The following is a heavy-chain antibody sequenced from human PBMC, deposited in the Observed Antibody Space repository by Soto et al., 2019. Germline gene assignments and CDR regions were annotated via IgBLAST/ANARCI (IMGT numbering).Heavy chain of an antibody. V-gene: IGHV4-34*01. J-gene: IGHJ4*02. CDR1: GGSFSGYY. Sequence: PSETLSLTCAVYGGSFSGYYWSWIRQPPGKGLEWIGEINHSGSTNYNPSLKSRVTISVDTSKNQFSLKLSSVTAADTAVYYCARGSQDKYCSGGSCSRADYWGQGTLVTVSS. CDR3: ARGSQDKYCSGGSCSRADY. CDR2: INHSGST. D-gene: IGHD2-15*01.